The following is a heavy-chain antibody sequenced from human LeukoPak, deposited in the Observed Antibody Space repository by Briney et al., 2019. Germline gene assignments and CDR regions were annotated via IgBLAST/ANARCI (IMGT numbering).Heavy chain of an antibody. CDR2: IYPGDSDT. V-gene: IGHV5-51*01. J-gene: IGHJ4*02. CDR1: GYRFTSYW. D-gene: IGHD2-15*01. Sequence: GESLKISCKGSGYRFTSYWIGWVRQMPGKGLEWMGIIYPGDSDTRYSPSFQGQVTISADKSISTAYLQWSSLKASDTAMYYCARPYCSGGSCYPINYFDYWGQGTLVSVSS. CDR3: ARPYCSGGSCYPINYFDY.